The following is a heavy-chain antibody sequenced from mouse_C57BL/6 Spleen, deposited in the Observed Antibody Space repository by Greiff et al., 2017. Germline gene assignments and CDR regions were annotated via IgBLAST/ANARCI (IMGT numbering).Heavy chain of an antibody. CDR1: GYAFSSSW. V-gene: IGHV1-82*01. CDR2: IYPGDGDT. CDR3: AIPSANWDGGAWFAY. Sequence: QVHVKQSGPELVKPGASVKISCKASGYAFSSSWMNWVKQRPGKGLEWIGRIYPGDGDTNYNGKFKGKATLTADKSSSTAYMQLSSLTSEDSAVYFCAIPSANWDGGAWFAYWGQGTLVTVSA. J-gene: IGHJ3*01. D-gene: IGHD4-1*01.